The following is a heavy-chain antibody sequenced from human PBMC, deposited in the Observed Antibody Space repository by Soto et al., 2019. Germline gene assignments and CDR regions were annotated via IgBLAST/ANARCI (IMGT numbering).Heavy chain of an antibody. J-gene: IGHJ4*02. CDR1: GFTFSRHS. Sequence: EVQMVESGGGLVKPGGSLRLSCPAPGFTFSRHSMHWVRQAPGKGLEWVSSIDWSSIYIPYADSVRGRFTISRDNAKSSLYLQMNSLRAEDTAVYYCGRSTSGESPDYWGQGTLVTVSS. D-gene: IGHD2-2*01. V-gene: IGHV3-21*01. CDR3: GRSTSGESPDY. CDR2: IDWSSIYI.